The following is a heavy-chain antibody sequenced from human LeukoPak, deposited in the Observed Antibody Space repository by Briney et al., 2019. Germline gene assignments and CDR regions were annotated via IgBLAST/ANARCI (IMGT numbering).Heavy chain of an antibody. CDR2: TYYRSKWYN. V-gene: IGHV6-1*01. J-gene: IGHJ4*02. D-gene: IGHD5-24*01. CDR3: SRSDGASDFDY. Sequence: SQTLSLTCATSGDSVSSNRASWTWLRQSPSRGLEWLGRTYYRSKWYNDYAVSLKSRISINPDTSKNQFSLQLNSVTPEDTAVYYCSRSDGASDFDYWGQGTLVTVS. CDR1: GDSVSSNRAS.